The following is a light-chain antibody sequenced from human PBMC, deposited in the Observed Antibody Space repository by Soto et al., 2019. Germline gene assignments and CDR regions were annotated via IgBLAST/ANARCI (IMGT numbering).Light chain of an antibody. CDR3: QQYGSSGT. CDR1: ESVSTN. CDR2: GAS. Sequence: EIEMTQSPATLSLAPGERVTLSCRASESVSTNLAWYQQKAGHAPRLLIYGASTRATGIPARFSGSGSGTDFTLTISRLEPEDFAVYYCQQYGSSGTFGQGTKVDIK. V-gene: IGKV3-15*01. J-gene: IGKJ1*01.